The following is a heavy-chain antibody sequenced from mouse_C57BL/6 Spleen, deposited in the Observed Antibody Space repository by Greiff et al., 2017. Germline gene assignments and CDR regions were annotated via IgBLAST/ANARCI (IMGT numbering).Heavy chain of an antibody. CDR1: GFTFSSYA. Sequence: EVMLVESGGGLVKPGGSLKLSCAASGFTFSSYAMSWVRQTPEKRLEWVATISDGGSYTYYPDNVKGRFTISRDNAKNNLYLQMSHLKSEDTAMYYCARDRDSNYEYYYAMDYWGQGTSVTVAS. J-gene: IGHJ4*01. CDR3: ARDRDSNYEYYYAMDY. CDR2: ISDGGSYT. D-gene: IGHD2-5*01. V-gene: IGHV5-4*01.